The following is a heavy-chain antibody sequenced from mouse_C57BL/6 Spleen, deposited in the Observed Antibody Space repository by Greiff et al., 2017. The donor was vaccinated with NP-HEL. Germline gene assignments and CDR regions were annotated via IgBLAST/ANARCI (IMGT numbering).Heavy chain of an antibody. CDR1: GYAFSSSW. CDR3: ARHDYEDYAMDY. D-gene: IGHD2-4*01. CDR2: IYPGDGDT. V-gene: IGHV1-82*01. Sequence: QVQLQQSGPELVKPGASVKISCKASGYAFSSSWMNWVKQRPGKGLEWIGRIYPGDGDTNYNGKFKGKATLTADKSSSTAYMQLSSLTSEDSAVYFCARHDYEDYAMDYWGQGTSVTVSS. J-gene: IGHJ4*01.